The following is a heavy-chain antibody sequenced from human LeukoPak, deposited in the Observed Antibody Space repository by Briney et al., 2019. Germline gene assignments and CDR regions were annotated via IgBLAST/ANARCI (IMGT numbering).Heavy chain of an antibody. J-gene: IGHJ4*02. Sequence: AGSLRLSCAASGFTFSSYWMTWVRQAPGKGLEWVANINQGGSEKYYVDSVKGRFTISRNNAKNSLYLQMNSLRAEDTAVYYCARDATRGGDFDYWGQGTLVTVSS. D-gene: IGHD3-16*01. V-gene: IGHV3-7*01. CDR3: ARDATRGGDFDY. CDR2: INQGGSEK. CDR1: GFTFSSYW.